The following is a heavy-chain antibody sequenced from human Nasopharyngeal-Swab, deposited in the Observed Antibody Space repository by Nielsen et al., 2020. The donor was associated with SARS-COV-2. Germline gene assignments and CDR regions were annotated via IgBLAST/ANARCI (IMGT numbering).Heavy chain of an antibody. CDR2: IKSKTDGGTT. V-gene: IGHV3-15*07. J-gene: IGHJ4*02. Sequence: WIRQPPGKGLEWVGRIKSKTDGGTTDYAAPVKGIFTISRDDSKNTLYLQMNSLKTEDTAVYYCTTATAAAGTYYYDSSGYYYFDYWGQGTLVTVSS. D-gene: IGHD3-22*01. CDR3: TTATAAAGTYYYDSSGYYYFDY.